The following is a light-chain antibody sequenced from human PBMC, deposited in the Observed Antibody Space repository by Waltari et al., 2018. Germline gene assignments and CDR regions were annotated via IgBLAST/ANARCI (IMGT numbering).Light chain of an antibody. Sequence: DSVIMHTPDSLTVSLAQRATINCKSSESVVDSSNNKNYLAWYQHKPGQPPKLLIYWASTRKSGVPDRFSGSGSGTDFTLSISSLQAEDVAVYYCQQYYNPPYTFGQGTRLEIK. CDR3: QQYYNPPYT. J-gene: IGKJ2*01. CDR2: WAS. V-gene: IGKV4-1*01. CDR1: ESVVDSSNNKNY.